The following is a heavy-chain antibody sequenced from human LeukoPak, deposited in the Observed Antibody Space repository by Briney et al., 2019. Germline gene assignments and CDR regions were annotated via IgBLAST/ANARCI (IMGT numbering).Heavy chain of an antibody. CDR3: ASQQLRYCSGGSCYNLDY. Sequence: PSETLSLTCAVYGGSFSGYYWSWIRQPPGKGLEWIGKINHSGSTNYNPSLKSRVTISVDTSKNQFSLKLSSVTAADTAVYYCASQQLRYCSGGSCYNLDYWGQGTLVTVSS. CDR2: INHSGST. J-gene: IGHJ4*02. CDR1: GGSFSGYY. D-gene: IGHD2-15*01. V-gene: IGHV4-34*01.